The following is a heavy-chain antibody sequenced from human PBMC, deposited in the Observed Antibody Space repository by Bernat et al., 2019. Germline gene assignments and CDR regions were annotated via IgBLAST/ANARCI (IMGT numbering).Heavy chain of an antibody. Sequence: QVQLVQSGAEVKKPGASVKVSCKASGYTFTGYYMHWVRQAPGQGLEWMGWINPNSGGTKYAQKIQGWVTMTRDTSIRTAYMELSRLRSDDTDVYYGARTGTTCRWLDTWGQGNLVKVSA. V-gene: IGHV1-2*04. CDR3: ARTGTTCRWLDT. CDR2: INPNSGGT. D-gene: IGHD1-7*01. CDR1: GYTFTGYY. J-gene: IGHJ5*02.